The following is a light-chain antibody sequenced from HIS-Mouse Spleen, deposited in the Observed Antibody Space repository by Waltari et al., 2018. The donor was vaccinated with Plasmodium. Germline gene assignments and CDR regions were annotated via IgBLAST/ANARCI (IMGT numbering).Light chain of an antibody. CDR3: SSYTSSSTVV. CDR1: SRDVGGYNY. J-gene: IGLJ2*01. Sequence: QSALTQPASVSGSPGQSITISCTGTSRDVGGYNYVSWYQQHPGKAPKLSIYDVSNRPSGVSNRCSGSKSGNTASLTISGLQAEDEADYYCSSYTSSSTVVFGGGTKLTVL. CDR2: DVS. V-gene: IGLV2-14*03.